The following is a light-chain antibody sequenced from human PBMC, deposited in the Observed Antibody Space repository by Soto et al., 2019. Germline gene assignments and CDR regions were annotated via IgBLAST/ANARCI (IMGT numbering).Light chain of an antibody. CDR1: SSNIGAGYE. V-gene: IGLV1-40*01. J-gene: IGLJ1*01. CDR3: QSYDSSLSAYV. CDR2: ENN. Sequence: QSVLTQPPSVSEAPGQRVTISCTGSSSNIGAGYEAHWYQQVPGTAPKLLIYENNSRPSGVPDRFSGSKSGTSASLAITGLQAEDEAEYYCQSYDSSLSAYVFGTGTKVTVL.